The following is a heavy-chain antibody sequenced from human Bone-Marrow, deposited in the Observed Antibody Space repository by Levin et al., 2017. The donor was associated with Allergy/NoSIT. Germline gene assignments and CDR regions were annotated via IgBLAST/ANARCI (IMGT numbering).Heavy chain of an antibody. CDR2: IDGSGGRT. Sequence: GESLKISCAASGFTFDTYALNWVRQAPGKGLEWVSIIDGSGGRTHYADSVKGRFTLSSDNSKNTVYLQRSSLRVEDTAVYYCAKSPGRHDFWSGYYPPATVVDYWGQGTLVTVS. J-gene: IGHJ4*02. V-gene: IGHV3-23*01. CDR1: GFTFDTYA. CDR3: AKSPGRHDFWSGYYPPATVVDY. D-gene: IGHD3-3*01.